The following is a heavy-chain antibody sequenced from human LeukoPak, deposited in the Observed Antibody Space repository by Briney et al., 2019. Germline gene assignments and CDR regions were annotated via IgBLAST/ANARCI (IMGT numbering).Heavy chain of an antibody. V-gene: IGHV3-23*01. D-gene: IGHD3-9*01. Sequence: GWSLRLSCAASGFTFSSFAMSWVRRPPGKGLQWVSAISKSGASTDYADSVKGRFTISRDNSKSTLYLQMNSLRAEDTAIYYCAKDAGGTSYYPFDYWGQGTPVTVSS. CDR1: GFTFSSFA. J-gene: IGHJ4*02. CDR2: ISKSGAST. CDR3: AKDAGGTSYYPFDY.